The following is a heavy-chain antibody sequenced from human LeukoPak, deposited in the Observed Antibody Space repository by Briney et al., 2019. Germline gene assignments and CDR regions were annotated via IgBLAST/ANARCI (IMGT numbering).Heavy chain of an antibody. CDR1: GFTFSTYS. D-gene: IGHD2-15*01. V-gene: IGHV3-21*04. Sequence: PGGSLRLSCAASGFTFSTYSLSWVRQAPGKGLEWVSSISGRSTYIYYADSVKGRFTISRDNSKNTLYLQMNSLRAEDTAVYYCAKGQYCSGGSCRQFDHWGQGTLVTVSS. J-gene: IGHJ4*02. CDR3: AKGQYCSGGSCRQFDH. CDR2: ISGRSTYI.